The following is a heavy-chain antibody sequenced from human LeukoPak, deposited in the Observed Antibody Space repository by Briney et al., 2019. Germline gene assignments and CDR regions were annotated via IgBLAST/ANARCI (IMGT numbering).Heavy chain of an antibody. V-gene: IGHV3-23*01. J-gene: IGHJ4*02. D-gene: IGHD3-22*01. CDR1: GFTFSSYA. Sequence: GGSLRLSCAASGFTFSSYAMSWVRQAPGKGLEWVSAISGSGGSTYYADSVKGRFTISRDNSKNTLYLQMNSLRAEDTAVYYCAKHAREITMIVVDFYDYWGQGTLVTVSS. CDR2: ISGSGGST. CDR3: AKHAREITMIVVDFYDY.